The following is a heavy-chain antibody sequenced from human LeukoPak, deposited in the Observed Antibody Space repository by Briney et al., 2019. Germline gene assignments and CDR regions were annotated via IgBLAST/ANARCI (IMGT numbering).Heavy chain of an antibody. CDR2: IYPGDSDT. V-gene: IGHV5-51*01. D-gene: IGHD2-15*01. CDR3: ARLTRDCSGGSCYSDWFDP. J-gene: IGHJ5*02. CDR1: GYSFTSYR. Sequence: GESLKISCKGSGYSFTSYRIGWVRQMPGKGLEWMGMIYPGDSDTRYSPAFQGQVTISADKSIRTAYLQWNSLRASDTAMYYCARLTRDCSGGSCYSDWFDPWGQGTLVTVSS.